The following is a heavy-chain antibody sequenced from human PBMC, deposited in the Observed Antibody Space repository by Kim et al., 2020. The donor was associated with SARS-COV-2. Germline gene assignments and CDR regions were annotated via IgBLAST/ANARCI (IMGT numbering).Heavy chain of an antibody. Sequence: GGSLRLSCAASGFTFSSYAMSWVRQAPGKGLEWVSTISGSGGSTYSADSVKGRFTFSRDNSKNTLYLQMDSLRAEDTAVYYCAKHTTSVALWGGDFDYWGQGTLVTVSS. CDR1: GFTFSSYA. CDR3: AKHTTSVALWGGDFDY. D-gene: IGHD6-19*01. CDR2: ISGSGGST. V-gene: IGHV3-23*01. J-gene: IGHJ4*02.